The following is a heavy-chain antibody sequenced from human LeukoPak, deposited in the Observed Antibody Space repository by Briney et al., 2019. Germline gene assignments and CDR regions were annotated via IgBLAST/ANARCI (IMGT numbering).Heavy chain of an antibody. V-gene: IGHV3-53*01. CDR3: ARKSIATSSGWAQFDS. CDR1: GFSVGTNY. J-gene: IGHJ4*02. D-gene: IGHD6-13*01. CDR2: IYSGGTT. Sequence: GGSLRLSCAASGFSVGTNYMSWVRQAPGRGPEWVSVIYSGGTTYYAESVKGRFTISRDNSKNTLFLQMNSLRAEDTAVYYCARKSIATSSGWAQFDSWGQGNLVIVSS.